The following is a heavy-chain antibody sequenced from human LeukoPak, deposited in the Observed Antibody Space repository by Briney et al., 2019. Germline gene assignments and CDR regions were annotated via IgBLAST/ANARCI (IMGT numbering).Heavy chain of an antibody. Sequence: GGSLRLSCAASGFTFSSYAMHWVRQAPGKGLEWVAVISYDGSNKYYADSVKGRFTISRDNSKNTLYLQMNSLRAEDTAVYYCARGGGYASEYWGQGTLVTVSS. D-gene: IGHD1-1*01. J-gene: IGHJ4*02. CDR2: ISYDGSNK. CDR1: GFTFSSYA. V-gene: IGHV3-30-3*01. CDR3: ARGGGYASEY.